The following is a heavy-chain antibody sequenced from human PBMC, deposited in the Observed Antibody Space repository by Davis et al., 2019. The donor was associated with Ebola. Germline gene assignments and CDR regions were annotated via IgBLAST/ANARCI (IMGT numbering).Heavy chain of an antibody. CDR3: TATVTTDY. D-gene: IGHD4-17*01. CDR1: GFTFSGSA. J-gene: IGHJ4*02. Sequence: GGSLRLSCAASGFTFSGSAMHWVRQASGKGLEWVGRIRSKANSYATAYAASVKGRFTTSRDDSKNTAYLQMNSLKTEDTAVYYCTATVTTDYWGQGTLVTVSS. CDR2: IRSKANSYAT. V-gene: IGHV3-73*01.